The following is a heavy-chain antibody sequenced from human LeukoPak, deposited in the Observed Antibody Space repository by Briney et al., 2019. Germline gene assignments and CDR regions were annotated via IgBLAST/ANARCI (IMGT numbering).Heavy chain of an antibody. Sequence: SQTLSLTCAISGDSVSSNSAAWNWIRQSPSRGLEWLGRTYYRSNWSNDYAVSVTSRITINPDTSKNQFSLQLNSVTPEDTAVYFWAKARLHHNYGSGTNFDYWGQGSLVTVSS. V-gene: IGHV6-1*01. D-gene: IGHD3-10*01. CDR1: GDSVSSNSAA. CDR3: AKARLHHNYGSGTNFDY. J-gene: IGHJ4*02. CDR2: TYYRSNWSN.